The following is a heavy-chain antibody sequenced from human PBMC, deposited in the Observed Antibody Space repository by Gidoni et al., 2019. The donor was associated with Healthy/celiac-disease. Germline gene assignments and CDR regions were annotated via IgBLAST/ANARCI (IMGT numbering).Heavy chain of an antibody. Sequence: LEWVAVISYDGSNKYYADSVKGRFTISRDNSKNTLYLQMNSLRAEDTAVYYCARSYYYDSSGYYYDTDAFDIWGQGTMVTVSS. CDR2: ISYDGSNK. CDR3: ARSYYYDSSGYYYDTDAFDI. J-gene: IGHJ3*02. V-gene: IGHV3-30*04. D-gene: IGHD3-22*01.